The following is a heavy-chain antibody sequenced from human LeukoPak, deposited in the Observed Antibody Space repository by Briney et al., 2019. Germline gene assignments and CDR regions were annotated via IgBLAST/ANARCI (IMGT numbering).Heavy chain of an antibody. CDR2: ISYSGST. CDR1: GGSISSGNHF. CDR3: ASWPHYDFWSGYPH. V-gene: IGHV4-61*01. D-gene: IGHD3-3*01. J-gene: IGHJ4*02. Sequence: PSETLSLTCTVSGGSISSGNHFWSWIRQHPGKGLEWIGYISYSGSTNYNPSLKSRVTISVDTSKNQFSLKLSSVTAADTAVYYCASWPHYDFWSGYPHWGQGTLVTVSS.